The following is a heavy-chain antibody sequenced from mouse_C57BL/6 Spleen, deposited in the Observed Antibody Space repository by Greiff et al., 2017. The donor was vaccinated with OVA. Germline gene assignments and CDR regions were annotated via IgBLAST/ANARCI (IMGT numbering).Heavy chain of an antibody. CDR3: ARSGSTMVKDAMDY. CDR1: GYTFTSYW. Sequence: QVQLQQPGAELVMPGASVKLSCKASGYTFTSYWMHWVKQRPGQGLEWIGEIDPSDSYTNYNQKFKGKSTLTVDKSSSTAYMQLSSLTSEDSAVYYCARSGSTMVKDAMDYWGQGTSVTVSS. CDR2: IDPSDSYT. V-gene: IGHV1-69*01. D-gene: IGHD2-2*01. J-gene: IGHJ4*01.